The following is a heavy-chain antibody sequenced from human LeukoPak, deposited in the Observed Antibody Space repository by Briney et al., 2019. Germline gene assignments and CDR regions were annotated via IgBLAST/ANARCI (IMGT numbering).Heavy chain of an antibody. J-gene: IGHJ6*02. D-gene: IGHD2-15*01. CDR1: GYSFTSYW. V-gene: IGHV5-51*01. CDR2: IYPGDSDT. Sequence: GESLKISCKGSGYSFTSYWIGWVRQMPGKGLEWMGIIYPGDSDTRYSPSFQGQVTILADKSISTAYLQWSSLKASDTAMYYCARGLLGKYYYYYGMDVWGQGTTVTVSS. CDR3: ARGLLGKYYYYYGMDV.